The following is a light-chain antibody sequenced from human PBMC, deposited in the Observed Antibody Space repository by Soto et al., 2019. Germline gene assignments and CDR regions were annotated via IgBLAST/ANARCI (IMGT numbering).Light chain of an antibody. CDR2: EDS. V-gene: IGLV2-23*01. J-gene: IGLJ2*01. CDR3: CSYAGRGVV. Sequence: QSALTQPASVSGSPGQSITISCTGTSTDIGSYNLVSWYQQYPGKAPKLMIYEDSKRPSGVSNHFSGSKSGNTASLTSSGLQAEDEADYYCCSYAGRGVVFGGGTKVTVL. CDR1: STDIGSYNL.